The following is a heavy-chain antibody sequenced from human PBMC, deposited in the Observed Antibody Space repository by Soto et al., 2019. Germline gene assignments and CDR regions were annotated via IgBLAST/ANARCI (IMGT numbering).Heavy chain of an antibody. V-gene: IGHV3-33*06. CDR1: GFNFSSYG. Sequence: QVQLVESGGGVVQPGGSLRLSCEASGFNFSSYGIHWVRQAPGKGLEWVAIIWNDGSNEYYADSVKGRFTISRDNSKNTVYLQVSKLRAEDTAVYFCAKEARSRAVTATRVYGMDVWGQGTTVAVSS. J-gene: IGHJ6*02. CDR2: IWNDGSNE. D-gene: IGHD4-17*01. CDR3: AKEARSRAVTATRVYGMDV.